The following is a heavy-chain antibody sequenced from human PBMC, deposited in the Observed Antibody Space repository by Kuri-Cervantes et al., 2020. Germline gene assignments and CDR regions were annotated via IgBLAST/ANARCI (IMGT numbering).Heavy chain of an antibody. CDR2: INPNSGGT. V-gene: IGHV1-2*02. J-gene: IGHJ6*02. Sequence: ASVKVSCKASGGTFSSYTISWVRQATGQGLEWMGWINPNSGGTNYAQKFQGRVTMTRDTSISTAYMELSRLRSDDTAVYYCARGGAAAGTGPYYYYYGMDVWGQGTTVTVSS. CDR3: ARGGAAAGTGPYYYYYGMDV. D-gene: IGHD6-13*01. CDR1: GGTFSSYT.